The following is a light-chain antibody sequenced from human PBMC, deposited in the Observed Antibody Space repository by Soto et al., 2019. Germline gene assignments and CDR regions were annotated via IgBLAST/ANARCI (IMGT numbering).Light chain of an antibody. V-gene: IGKV3-15*01. CDR2: GAS. J-gene: IGKJ1*01. CDR1: QSVSSN. Sequence: IVMTQSPATLSVSPGERATLSCRASQSVSSNLAWYQQKPGQAPGLLIYGASTRATGIPARFSGSGSGTEFTLTISSLQSEDFAVYYCQQYNNWWTFGQGTRWIS. CDR3: QQYNNWWT.